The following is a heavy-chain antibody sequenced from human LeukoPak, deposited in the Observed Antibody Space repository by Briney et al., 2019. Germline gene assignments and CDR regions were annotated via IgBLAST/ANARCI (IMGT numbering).Heavy chain of an antibody. D-gene: IGHD2-2*01. CDR1: GYTLISYY. Sequence: GASVKVSCKASGYTLISYYMHWVRQAPGQGLEWMGIINPSGGSTSYVEKFQGRVTMTRDTSTSTVYMELSSLRSEDTAVYYCARRGPSTSSYYGMDVWGQGTTVTVSS. J-gene: IGHJ6*02. CDR2: INPSGGST. CDR3: ARRGPSTSSYYGMDV. V-gene: IGHV1-46*01.